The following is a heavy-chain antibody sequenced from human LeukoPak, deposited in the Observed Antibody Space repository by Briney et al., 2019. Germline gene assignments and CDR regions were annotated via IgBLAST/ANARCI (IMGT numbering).Heavy chain of an antibody. D-gene: IGHD3-10*01. J-gene: IGHJ4*02. CDR2: ISGDGGST. CDR3: AKARYYYGSGSYYNGPDFDY. V-gene: IGHV3-43*02. CDR1: GFTFDDYA. Sequence: GGSLTLSWAASGFTFDDYAMHWVRQAPGKGLEWVSFISGDGGSTYYADSVKGRFTISRDNSKNSLYLQMNSLRTDDTALYYCAKARYYYGSGSYYNGPDFDYWGQGTLVTVSS.